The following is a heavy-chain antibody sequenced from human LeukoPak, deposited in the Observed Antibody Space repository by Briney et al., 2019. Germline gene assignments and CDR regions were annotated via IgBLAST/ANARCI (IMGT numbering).Heavy chain of an antibody. D-gene: IGHD2-2*01. CDR1: GYTFTVYY. CDR3: ARPLGYCSSNSCYLDV. Sequence: ASVKVSCKAFGYTFTVYYMHWVRQAPGQGLEWMGRVNVNSGGTNYAQKFQGRVTMTRDTSISTAYMELRRLRSDDTAVYYCARPLGYCSSNSCYLDVWGKGTTVTVSS. V-gene: IGHV1-2*06. J-gene: IGHJ6*03. CDR2: VNVNSGGT.